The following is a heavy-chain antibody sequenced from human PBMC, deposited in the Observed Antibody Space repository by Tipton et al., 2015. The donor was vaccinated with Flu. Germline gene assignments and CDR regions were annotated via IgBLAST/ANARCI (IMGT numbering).Heavy chain of an antibody. CDR2: FGGTGGAT. CDR3: AKVIPEAVAGLDY. J-gene: IGHJ4*02. D-gene: IGHD6-19*01. V-gene: IGHV3-23*01. CDR1: GFIFSSYA. Sequence: SLRLSCAASGFIFSSYAMSWVRQAPGKGLEWVSVFGGTGGATYHADSVKGRFTISRDNSRNMVYLQMNSLRAEDTAVYYCAKVIPEAVAGLDYWGQGTLVTVSS.